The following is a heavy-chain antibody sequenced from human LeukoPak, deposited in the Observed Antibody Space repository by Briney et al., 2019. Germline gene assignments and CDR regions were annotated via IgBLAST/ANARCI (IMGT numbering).Heavy chain of an antibody. J-gene: IGHJ5*02. CDR2: ISPSSGGT. Sequence: VASVKVSCKASGYTFTGYYIHWVRQAPGQGLEWMGWISPSSGGTNYAQKFQGRVTMTRDTSISTAYMELSRLRSDDTAVYYCARNEQQPQYWFDPWGQGTLVTVSS. CDR3: ARNEQQPQYWFDP. CDR1: GYTFTGYY. D-gene: IGHD6-13*01. V-gene: IGHV1-2*02.